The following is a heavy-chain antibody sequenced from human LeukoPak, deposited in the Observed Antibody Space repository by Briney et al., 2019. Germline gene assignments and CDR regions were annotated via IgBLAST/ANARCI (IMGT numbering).Heavy chain of an antibody. Sequence: GGSLRLSCAASGFTLSVTHMSWVRQAPGKGLEWVSAMYTSGTTSYAASVERGFSTSTDNSTNTLHRHMNSLRAEETAVYYCAKDDVTSGGGLASWGQGTLVTVSS. J-gene: IGHJ4*02. CDR3: AKDDVTSGGGLAS. CDR1: GFTLSVTH. CDR2: MYTSGTT. D-gene: IGHD2-21*02. V-gene: IGHV3-53*01.